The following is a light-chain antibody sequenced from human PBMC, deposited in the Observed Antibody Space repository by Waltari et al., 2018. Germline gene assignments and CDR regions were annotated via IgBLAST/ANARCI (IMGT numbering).Light chain of an antibody. CDR1: SSNIGGSSY. V-gene: IGLV1-47*01. CDR3: AAWDDRLTGRL. CDR2: MND. Sequence: QSVLTQPPSASGTPGQRVTISCSGSSSNIGGSSYVYWYQQLPGTAPTPLIYMNDRRPFGAPDLCSGSKSGSSASLAISGLRPEDEADYYCAAWDDRLTGRLFGGGTKVTVL. J-gene: IGLJ2*01.